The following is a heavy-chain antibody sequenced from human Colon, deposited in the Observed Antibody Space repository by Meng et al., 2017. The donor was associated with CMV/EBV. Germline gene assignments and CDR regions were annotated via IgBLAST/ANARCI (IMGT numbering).Heavy chain of an antibody. Sequence: GESLKISCAASGFRVSQNYISWVRQRPRKGLEWLSVIYDTGTRYYADSVKGRFTVSRDESKNTVFLQMNNLRVEDTAVYYCARNRLECGGDCYFADSWGQGTLVTVSS. CDR1: GFRVSQNY. CDR2: IYDTGTR. J-gene: IGHJ5*02. CDR3: ARNRLECGGDCYFADS. D-gene: IGHD2-21*02. V-gene: IGHV3-66*01.